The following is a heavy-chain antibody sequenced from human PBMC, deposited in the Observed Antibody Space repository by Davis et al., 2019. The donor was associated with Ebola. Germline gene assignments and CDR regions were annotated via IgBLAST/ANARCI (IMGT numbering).Heavy chain of an antibody. D-gene: IGHD3-9*01. V-gene: IGHV1-69*04. CDR2: IIPILGIV. Sequence: AASVKVSCKASGGTFSSYAISWVRQAPGQGLEWMGRIIPILGIVNYAQKFQGRVTITADKSTSTAYMELSSLRSEDTAVYYCARGGADILTSSWFDPWGQGTLVTVSS. J-gene: IGHJ5*02. CDR3: ARGGADILTSSWFDP. CDR1: GGTFSSYA.